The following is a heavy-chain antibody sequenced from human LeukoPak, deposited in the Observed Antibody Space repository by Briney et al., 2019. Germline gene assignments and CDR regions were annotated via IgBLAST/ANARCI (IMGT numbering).Heavy chain of an antibody. CDR3: ARGDYYDSSGYDDAFDI. D-gene: IGHD3-22*01. Sequence: PXGSLRLSCAASGFTFDDYGMSWVRQAPGKGLEWVSGINWNGGSTGYADSVKGRFTISRDNAKNSLYLQMNSLRAEDTALYHCARGDYYDSSGYDDAFDIWGQGTMVTVSS. J-gene: IGHJ3*02. CDR2: INWNGGST. V-gene: IGHV3-20*01. CDR1: GFTFDDYG.